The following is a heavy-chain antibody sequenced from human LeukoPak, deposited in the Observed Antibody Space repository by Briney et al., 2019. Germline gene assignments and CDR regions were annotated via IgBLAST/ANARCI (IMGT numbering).Heavy chain of an antibody. D-gene: IGHD3-10*01. Sequence: PGGSLRLSCAASGFTSNTYVMSWVRQTPGKGLQWVSSIKSGGGTDYADSVKGRFTISRDNSKNTLYLQMNSLRADDTAVYYCAKMSGVVWFGELRLPFDSWGQGTVVTVSS. CDR3: AKMSGVVWFGELRLPFDS. J-gene: IGHJ4*02. CDR1: GFTSNTYV. CDR2: IKSGGGT. V-gene: IGHV3-23*01.